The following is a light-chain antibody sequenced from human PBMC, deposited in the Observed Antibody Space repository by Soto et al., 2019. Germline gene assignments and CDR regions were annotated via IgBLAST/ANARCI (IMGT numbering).Light chain of an antibody. J-gene: IGLJ1*01. Sequence: SVLTQPASVSGSPGQSITISCTGTSSDIGGYKDVSWYQQHPGKAPQVLIFEVSYRPYGISNRFSGSKSGNVASLTISGLQAEDEADYYCCSYRSGTSPYYVFGTGTKV. V-gene: IGLV2-14*03. CDR3: CSYRSGTSPYYV. CDR1: SSDIGGYKD. CDR2: EVS.